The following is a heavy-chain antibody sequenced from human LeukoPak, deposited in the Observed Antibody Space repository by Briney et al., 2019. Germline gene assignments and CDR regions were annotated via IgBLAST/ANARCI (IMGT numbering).Heavy chain of an antibody. V-gene: IGHV4-31*03. CDR1: GGSINSGDYY. J-gene: IGHJ3*02. D-gene: IGHD1-14*01. Sequence: SETLSLTCTVSGGSINSGDYYWSWIRQHPGEGLEWIGYIYSSVTTYYSPSLKRRVIISIDTSENQLSLMLNSVTAADTAVYYCARSWRSGNDAFDIWGQGTVVTVSS. CDR3: ARSWRSGNDAFDI. CDR2: IYSSVTT.